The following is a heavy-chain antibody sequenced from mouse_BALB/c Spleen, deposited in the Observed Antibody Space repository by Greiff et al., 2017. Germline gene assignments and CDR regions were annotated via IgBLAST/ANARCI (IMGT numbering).Heavy chain of an antibody. CDR2: ISYSGST. V-gene: IGHV3-2*02. Sequence: VKLQESGPGLVKPSQSLSLTCTVTGYSITSDSAWTWIRQFPGNKLEWMGYISYSGSTSYNPSLKSRISITRDTSKNQFCLQLNSVTTEDTATYYCARSYDGGNAGTMDYWGQGTSVTVSS. D-gene: IGHD2-12*01. CDR1: GYSITSDSA. J-gene: IGHJ4*01. CDR3: ARSYDGGNAGTMDY.